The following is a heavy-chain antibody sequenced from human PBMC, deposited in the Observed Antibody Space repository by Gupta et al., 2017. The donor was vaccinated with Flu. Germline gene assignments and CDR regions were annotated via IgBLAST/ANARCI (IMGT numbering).Heavy chain of an antibody. Sequence: QVQLVQSGADVKKPGASVRVACKASGYTFVNFALHWVHQAPGQGLEWMGWINAGNGNTEYSKKLQGRVTITSDTSANTAYMELRSLRSEDTAVYFCARVRYGSHFDYWGQGALVTVSS. D-gene: IGHD1-26*01. V-gene: IGHV1-3*01. J-gene: IGHJ4*02. CDR3: ARVRYGSHFDY. CDR1: GYTFVNFA. CDR2: INAGNGNT.